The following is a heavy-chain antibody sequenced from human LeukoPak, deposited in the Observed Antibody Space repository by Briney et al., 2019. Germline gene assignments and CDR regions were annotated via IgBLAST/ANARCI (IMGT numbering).Heavy chain of an antibody. V-gene: IGHV3-23*01. Sequence: GSLRLSCAASGFTFTSYAMNWVRQAPGKGLEWVSGISGSGGSTYYADSVKGRFSISRDNSKNTLYLQLNSLRVEDTAEYYCAKAHGGSYHSGIDWGQGTLVIVSS. D-gene: IGHD1-26*01. J-gene: IGHJ4*02. CDR3: AKAHGGSYHSGID. CDR2: ISGSGGST. CDR1: GFTFTSYA.